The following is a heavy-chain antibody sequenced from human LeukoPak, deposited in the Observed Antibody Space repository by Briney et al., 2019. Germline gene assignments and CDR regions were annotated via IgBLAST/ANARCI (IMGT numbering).Heavy chain of an antibody. CDR1: GYTFTSYA. Sequence: RASVKVSCKASGYTFTSYAMHWVRQAPGQRLEWMGRINAGNGNTKYSQKFQGRVTITRDTSASTAYMELGSLRSEDTGVYYCARLTSRGFDYWGQGTLVTLSS. J-gene: IGHJ4*02. CDR3: ARLTSRGFDY. D-gene: IGHD4/OR15-4a*01. V-gene: IGHV1-3*01. CDR2: INAGNGNT.